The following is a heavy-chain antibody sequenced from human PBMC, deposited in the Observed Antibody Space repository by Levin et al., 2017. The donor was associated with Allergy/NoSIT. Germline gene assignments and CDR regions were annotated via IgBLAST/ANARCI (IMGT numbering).Heavy chain of an antibody. CDR2: ISGGGGNI. J-gene: IGHJ3*02. CDR1: GFTFSSYA. V-gene: IGHV3-23*01. Sequence: GSLRLSCAASGFTFSSYAMSWVRQAPGKGLEWVSTISGGGGNIYYADSVKGRFTISRDIANYTLYLQMNSLRAEDTALYYCAKGRIFGVVINAFDIWGQGTMVTVSS. D-gene: IGHD3-3*01. CDR3: AKGRIFGVVINAFDI.